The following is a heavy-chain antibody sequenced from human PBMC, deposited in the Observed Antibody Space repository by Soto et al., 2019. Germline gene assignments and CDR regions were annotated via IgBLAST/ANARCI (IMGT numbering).Heavy chain of an antibody. D-gene: IGHD2-15*01. V-gene: IGHV3-33*06. Sequence: PGGSLRLSCAASGFTFSSYGMHWVRQAPGKGLEWVAVIWYDGSNKYYADSVKGRFTISRDNSKNTLYLQMNSLRAEDTAVYYCANGGARHTPFDPWGQGTLVTVSS. CDR1: GFTFSSYG. J-gene: IGHJ5*02. CDR2: IWYDGSNK. CDR3: ANGGARHTPFDP.